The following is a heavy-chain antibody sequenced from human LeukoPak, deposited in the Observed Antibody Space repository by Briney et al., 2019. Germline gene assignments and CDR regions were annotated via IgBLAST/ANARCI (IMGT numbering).Heavy chain of an antibody. CDR3: AQQVGYCSSGSCYFTY. J-gene: IGHJ1*01. CDR2: ISNTGGST. CDR1: GFSFNTYA. Sequence: GGSLRLSCAASGFSFNTYAMSWVRQAPGKGLEWVSAISNTGGSTYYADSVKGRFTISRDKSKNTLSLQMNSLRAEDTAVYYCAQQVGYCSSGSCYFTYWGQGTPVTVSS. D-gene: IGHD2-15*01. V-gene: IGHV3-23*01.